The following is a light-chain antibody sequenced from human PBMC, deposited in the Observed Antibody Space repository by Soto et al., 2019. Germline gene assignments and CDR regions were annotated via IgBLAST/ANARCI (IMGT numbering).Light chain of an antibody. Sequence: DSVMTQSTDSLAVSLGERAAINCKSSQSVLYSSNNKNYLACYQQKPGQPPKLLIYWASTRESGVPDRFSGSGSGTDFTLTISSLQAEDVAVYYCQQYYSTPSITFGQRTRLEIK. CDR1: QSVLYSSNNKNY. CDR2: WAS. CDR3: QQYYSTPSIT. V-gene: IGKV4-1*01. J-gene: IGKJ5*01.